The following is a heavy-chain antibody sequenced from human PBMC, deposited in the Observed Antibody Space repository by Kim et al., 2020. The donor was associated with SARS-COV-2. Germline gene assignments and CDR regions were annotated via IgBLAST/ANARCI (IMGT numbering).Heavy chain of an antibody. D-gene: IGHD3-10*02. Sequence: ANYAQKFQGRVTITADESTSTAYMELSSLRSEDTAVYYCARIGDYYVFDYWGQGTLVTVSS. CDR2: A. CDR3: ARIGDYYVFDY. J-gene: IGHJ4*02. V-gene: IGHV1-69*01.